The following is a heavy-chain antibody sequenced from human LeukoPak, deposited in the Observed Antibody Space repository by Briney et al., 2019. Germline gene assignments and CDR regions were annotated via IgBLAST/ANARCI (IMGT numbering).Heavy chain of an antibody. J-gene: IGHJ4*02. CDR2: ISGSGGST. CDR3: AGEGYGDYDGDY. D-gene: IGHD4-17*01. CDR1: RFTFSSYS. V-gene: IGHV3-23*01. Sequence: GGSLRLSCAASRFTFSSYSMNWVRQAPGKGLEWVSAISGSGGSTYYADSVKGRFTISRDNSKNTLYLQMNSLRAEDTAVYYCAGEGYGDYDGDYWGQGTLVTVSS.